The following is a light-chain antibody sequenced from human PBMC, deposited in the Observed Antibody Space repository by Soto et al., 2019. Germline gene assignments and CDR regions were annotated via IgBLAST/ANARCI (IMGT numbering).Light chain of an antibody. V-gene: IGKV3-20*01. J-gene: IGKJ5*01. CDR3: QQYDNSPIT. CDR1: QSISSSF. Sequence: IGLTKSPGILSLSPGERASLSCGASQSISSSFLAWYQQKPGQAPRLLIYGASSRATGIPDRFSGTGSETDFTLTISRLEPEDFAVYYCQQYDNSPITFGQGTRLEI. CDR2: GAS.